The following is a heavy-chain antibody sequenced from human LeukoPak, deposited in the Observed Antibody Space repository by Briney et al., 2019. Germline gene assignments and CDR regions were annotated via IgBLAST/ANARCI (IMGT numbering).Heavy chain of an antibody. CDR1: GRSISNYH. V-gene: IGHV4-59*08. CDR3: AKRSAYSYGYNS. D-gene: IGHD5-18*01. Sequence: PADTLSLTCTVSGRSISNYHWRWVRQPPGKGREWIGDIYYTGITNYKPSLKSRFTISIAASKNQFSLKLSSVTAADTAMYYCAKRSAYSYGYNSWGQGTLVTVSS. CDR2: IYYTGIT. J-gene: IGHJ4*02.